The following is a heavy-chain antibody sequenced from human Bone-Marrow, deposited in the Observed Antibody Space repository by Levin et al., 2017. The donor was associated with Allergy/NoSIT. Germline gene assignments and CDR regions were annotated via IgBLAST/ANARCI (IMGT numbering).Heavy chain of an antibody. V-gene: IGHV1-69*01. CDR1: GGTFSSYA. CDR2: IIPIFGTA. Sequence: KISCKASGGTFSSYAISWVRQAPGQGLEWMGGIIPIFGTANYAQKFQGRVTITADESTSTAYMELSSLRSEDTAVYYCARGASVARHFDYWGQGTLVTVSS. D-gene: IGHD6-6*01. CDR3: ARGASVARHFDY. J-gene: IGHJ4*02.